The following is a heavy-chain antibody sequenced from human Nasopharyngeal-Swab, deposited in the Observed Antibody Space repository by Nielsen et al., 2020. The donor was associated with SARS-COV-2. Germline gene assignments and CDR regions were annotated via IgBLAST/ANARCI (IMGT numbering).Heavy chain of an antibody. J-gene: IGHJ5*02. CDR3: ARVPTVGGDYTDGDHWFDP. CDR1: GYTFTSYY. D-gene: IGHD4-17*01. CDR2: INPSGGST. Sequence: ASVKVSCKASGYTFTSYYMHWVRQAPGQGLEWMGIINPSGGSTSYAQQFQGRVTMTRDTSTSTVYMELSSLRSEDTAVYYCARVPTVGGDYTDGDHWFDPWGQGTRVTVSS. V-gene: IGHV1-46*01.